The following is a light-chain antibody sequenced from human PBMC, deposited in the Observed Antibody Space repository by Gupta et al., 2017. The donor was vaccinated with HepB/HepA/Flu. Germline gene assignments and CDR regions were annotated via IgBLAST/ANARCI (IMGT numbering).Light chain of an antibody. J-gene: IGKJ1*01. V-gene: IGKV3-20*01. CDR3: QHYYDSLRT. Sequence: IVLTQSPGTLSLSPGERATLSCRASQRIRSNYLAWYQQKPGQAPRLLIYGASSSATGIPARFSGSGSGTDFTLTVSRLEPEDFAAYYCQHYYDSLRTFGQGTKVEIK. CDR2: GAS. CDR1: QRIRSNY.